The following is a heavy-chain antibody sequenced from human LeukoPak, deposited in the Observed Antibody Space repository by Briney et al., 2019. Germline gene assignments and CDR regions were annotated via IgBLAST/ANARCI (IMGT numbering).Heavy chain of an antibody. Sequence: GGSLKLSCAASGFTFSSYAMHWVRQAPGKGLEWVAVISYDGSNKYYADSVKGRFTISRDNSKNTLYLQMNSLRAEDTAVYYCARGRGGSVVGATVYWGQGTLVTVSS. CDR3: ARGRGGSVVGATVY. J-gene: IGHJ4*02. CDR1: GFTFSSYA. D-gene: IGHD1-26*01. CDR2: ISYDGSNK. V-gene: IGHV3-30-3*01.